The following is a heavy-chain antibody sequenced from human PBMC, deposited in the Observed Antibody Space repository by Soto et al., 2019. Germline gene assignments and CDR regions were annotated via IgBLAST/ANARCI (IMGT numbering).Heavy chain of an antibody. V-gene: IGHV4-34*12. D-gene: IGHD1-26*01. CDR2: IIHSEST. CDR3: ARQRPTDGRWEFANYYGMDV. Sequence: SETLSLTCAVYGGSFSAYYWSWVRQPPGKGLEWIGEIIHSESTKYNPSLKSRVTLSVDTSKSQFSLKLSSVTAADTAVYYCARQRPTDGRWEFANYYGMDVWGQGTPVTVSS. J-gene: IGHJ6*02. CDR1: GGSFSAYY.